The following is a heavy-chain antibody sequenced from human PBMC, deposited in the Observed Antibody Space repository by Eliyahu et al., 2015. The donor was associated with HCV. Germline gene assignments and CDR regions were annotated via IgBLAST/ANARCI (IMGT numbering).Heavy chain of an antibody. CDR3: AKPGGTVTTRAFDI. D-gene: IGHD4-17*01. Sequence: EVQLLESGGGLVQPGGSLRXSCAXXGFTFSNSAMNWVXQAPGKWLEWVSVISGSGGSTYYADSVKGRFTISRDNSKNTLYLQMNSLRAEDTAVYYCAKPGGTVTTRAFDIWGQGTMVTVSS. CDR1: GFTFSNSA. J-gene: IGHJ3*02. V-gene: IGHV3-23*01. CDR2: ISGSGGST.